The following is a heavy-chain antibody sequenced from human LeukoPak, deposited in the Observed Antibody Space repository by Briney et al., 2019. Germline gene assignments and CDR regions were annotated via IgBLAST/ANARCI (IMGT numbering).Heavy chain of an antibody. D-gene: IGHD6-19*01. J-gene: IGHJ4*02. V-gene: IGHV3-30*03. CDR1: GFTFSVYG. CDR2: ISYDGTDK. CDR3: AREQARAVAGHFDY. Sequence: QAGGSLRLSCAASGFTFSVYGMYWVRQPPGKGLEWVALISYDGTDKYHVDSVKGRFTISRDNSKNTLYLQMNSLRAEDTAVYYCAREQARAVAGHFDYWGQGTLVTVSS.